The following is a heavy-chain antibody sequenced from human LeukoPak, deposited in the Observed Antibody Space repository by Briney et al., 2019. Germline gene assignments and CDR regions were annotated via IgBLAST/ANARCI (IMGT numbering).Heavy chain of an antibody. V-gene: IGHV3-21*01. D-gene: IGHD3-3*01. CDR1: GFTFSSYS. CDR2: ISSSSSYI. J-gene: IGHJ3*02. CDR3: ARDQNLGYDFRSGYRVDAFDI. Sequence: GGSLRLSCAASGFTFSSYSMNWVRQAPGKGLEWVSSISSSSSYIYYADSVKGRFTISRDNANNSLYLQMNSLRAEDTAVYYRARDQNLGYDFRSGYRVDAFDIWGQGTMVTVSS.